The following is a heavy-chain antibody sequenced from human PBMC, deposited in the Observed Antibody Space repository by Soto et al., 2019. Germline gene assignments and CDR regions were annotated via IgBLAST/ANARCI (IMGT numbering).Heavy chain of an antibody. CDR3: AKATTVTAFDY. V-gene: IGHV3-30*18. CDR2: ISYDGSNK. D-gene: IGHD4-17*01. J-gene: IGHJ4*02. Sequence: ESGGGVVQPGRSLRLSCAASGFTFSSYGMHWVRQAPGKGLEWVAVISYDGSNKYYADSVKGRFTISRDNSKNTLYLQMNSLRAEDTAVYYCAKATTVTAFDYWGQGTLVTVSS. CDR1: GFTFSSYG.